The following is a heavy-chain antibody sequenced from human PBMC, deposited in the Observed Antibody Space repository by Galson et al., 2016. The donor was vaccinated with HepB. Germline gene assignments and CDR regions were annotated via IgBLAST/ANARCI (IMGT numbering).Heavy chain of an antibody. J-gene: IGHJ4*02. CDR3: ARDCSSDCFMNIDY. CDR1: GFTFSDYY. Sequence: SLRLSCAASGFTFSDYYMSWIRQAPGKGLEWISYISTGSGHTNYADSVKGRFTISRDNAKNSLYLQMNSLRAEDTAVYYCARDCSSDCFMNIDYWGQGTLVSVSS. V-gene: IGHV3-11*06. CDR2: ISTGSGHT. D-gene: IGHD2-2*01.